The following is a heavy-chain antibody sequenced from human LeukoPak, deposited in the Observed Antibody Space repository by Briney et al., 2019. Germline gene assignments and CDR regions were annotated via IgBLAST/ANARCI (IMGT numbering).Heavy chain of an antibody. CDR2: IRSTANGYAT. CDR1: GFSFSRAW. V-gene: IGHV3-73*01. D-gene: IGHD3-10*01. Sequence: PGGSLRLSCAASGFSFSRAWMSWVRQAPGKGLEWVGRIRSTANGYATAYAASVKGRFTISRDDSKNTAYLQMDSLKTEDTAVYYCTGNYYGSGSYADFDYWGQGTLVTVSS. CDR3: TGNYYGSGSYADFDY. J-gene: IGHJ4*02.